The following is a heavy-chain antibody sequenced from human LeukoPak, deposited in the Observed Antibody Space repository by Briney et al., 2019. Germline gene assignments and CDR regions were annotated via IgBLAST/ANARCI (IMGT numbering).Heavy chain of an antibody. V-gene: IGHV3-30*03. CDR1: GFTFSAYA. CDR3: ARVMVTTFRSFSYYYGMDV. Sequence: GGSLRLSCAASGFTFSAYAMHWVRQAPGQGLEWMASILYDGSKKYYADSVKGRFSIYRDNSKNTLYLQMNSLRAEDTAVYYCARVMVTTFRSFSYYYGMDVWGQGTTVTVSS. J-gene: IGHJ6*02. CDR2: ILYDGSKK. D-gene: IGHD4-17*01.